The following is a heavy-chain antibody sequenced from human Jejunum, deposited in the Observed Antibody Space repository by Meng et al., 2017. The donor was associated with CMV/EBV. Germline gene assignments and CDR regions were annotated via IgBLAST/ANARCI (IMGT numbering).Heavy chain of an antibody. D-gene: IGHD4-17*01. J-gene: IGHJ4*02. CDR1: GFTFSTYA. Sequence: VQRVGAGGGLVQPGGSLRLSCAASGFTFSTYAMSWVRQAPGKGLEWVSGISDSGDSTYYADSVKGRFTISRDNSKNTLYLQMNSLRAEDTAVYYCAKDSAPYYGDFDYWGQGTLVTVSS. V-gene: IGHV3-23*04. CDR2: ISDSGDST. CDR3: AKDSAPYYGDFDY.